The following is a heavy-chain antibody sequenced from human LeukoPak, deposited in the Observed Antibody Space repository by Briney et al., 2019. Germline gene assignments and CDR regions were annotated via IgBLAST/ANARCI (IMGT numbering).Heavy chain of an antibody. CDR3: ARDRSGSYRGMDV. Sequence: PGGSLRLSCAASGFTVSSNYMSWVRQAPGKGLEWVSVIYSGGSTYYADSVKGRFTISRDNSKNTLYLQMNSLRAEDTAEYYCARDRSGSYRGMDVWGQGTTVTVSS. V-gene: IGHV3-66*01. CDR1: GFTVSSNY. CDR2: IYSGGST. J-gene: IGHJ6*02. D-gene: IGHD3-10*01.